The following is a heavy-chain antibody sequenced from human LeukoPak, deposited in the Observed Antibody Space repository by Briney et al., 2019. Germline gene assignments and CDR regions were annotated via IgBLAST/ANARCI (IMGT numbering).Heavy chain of an antibody. J-gene: IGHJ5*02. CDR3: ASLAYSSSWCWFDP. V-gene: IGHV4-4*09. CDR2: IYTSGST. CDR1: GGSISSYY. D-gene: IGHD6-13*01. Sequence: SETLSLTCTVSGGSISSYYWSWIRQPPGKGLEWIGYIYTSGSTNYNPSLKSRVTISVDTSKNQFSLKLSSVTAADTAVYYCASLAYSSSWCWFDPWGQGTLVTVSS.